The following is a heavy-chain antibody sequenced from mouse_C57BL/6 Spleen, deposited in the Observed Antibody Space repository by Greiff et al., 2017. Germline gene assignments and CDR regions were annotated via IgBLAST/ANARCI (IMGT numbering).Heavy chain of an antibody. V-gene: IGHV7-3*01. CDR2: IRNKANGYTT. CDR3: ARYRESNYNAMDH. J-gene: IGHJ4*01. CDR1: GFTFTDYY. D-gene: IGHD2-5*01. Sequence: EVQVVESGGGLVQPGGSLSLSCAASGFTFTDYYMSWVRQPPGKALEWLGFIRNKANGYTTEYSASVKGRFTISRDNSQSILYLQMNALRAEDSATYYCARYRESNYNAMDHWGQGTSVTGSS.